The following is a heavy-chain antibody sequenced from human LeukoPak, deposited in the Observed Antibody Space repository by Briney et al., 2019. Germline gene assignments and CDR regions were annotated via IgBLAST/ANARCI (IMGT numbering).Heavy chain of an antibody. V-gene: IGHV1-18*01. Sequence: ASVKVSCKASGYTFTSYGISWVRQAPGQGLEWMGWISAYNGNTNYAQKLQGRVTMTTDTSTSTAYMELRSLRSDDTAVYYCARVSSGSYFGYYYYGMDVWGQGTTVTVSS. D-gene: IGHD1-26*01. J-gene: IGHJ6*02. CDR1: GYTFTSYG. CDR3: ARVSSGSYFGYYYYGMDV. CDR2: ISAYNGNT.